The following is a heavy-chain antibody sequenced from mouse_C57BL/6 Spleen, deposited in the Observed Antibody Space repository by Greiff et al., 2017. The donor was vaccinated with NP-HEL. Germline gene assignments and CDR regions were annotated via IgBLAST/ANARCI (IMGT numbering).Heavy chain of an antibody. Sequence: VQLQQSGPELVKPGASVKISCKASGYAFSSSWMNWVKQRPGKGLEWIGRIYPGDGDTNYNGKFKGKATLTADKSSSTAYMQLSSLTSEDSAVYFCARGGGLLYYAMDYWGQGTSVTVSS. CDR2: IYPGDGDT. V-gene: IGHV1-82*01. CDR3: ARGGGLLYYAMDY. J-gene: IGHJ4*01. D-gene: IGHD2-3*01. CDR1: GYAFSSSW.